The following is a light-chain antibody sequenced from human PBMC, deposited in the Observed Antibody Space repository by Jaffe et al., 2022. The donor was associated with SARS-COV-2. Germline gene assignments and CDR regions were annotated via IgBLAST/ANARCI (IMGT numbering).Light chain of an antibody. CDR2: AAS. CDR1: QGITNF. CDR3: QQSYNTPPWT. Sequence: DIQMTQSPSSLSASVGDRVTITCRASQGITNFLNWYQLKPGKAPKLLIYAASSLQSGVPSRFSGSGSGTDFTLTISSLQPEDFATYYCQQSYNTPPWTFGQGTKVEIK. J-gene: IGKJ1*01. V-gene: IGKV1-39*01.